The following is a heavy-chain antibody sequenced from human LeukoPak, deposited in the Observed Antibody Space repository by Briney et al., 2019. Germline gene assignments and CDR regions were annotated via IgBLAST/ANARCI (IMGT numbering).Heavy chain of an antibody. J-gene: IGHJ2*01. CDR1: RFTFSCYS. D-gene: IGHD4-11*01. Sequence: PGGSLRLSCAASRFTFSCYSMKWVRQAPGKGLEWVSSISPGSSYIYYADSVKGRFTISRDDAKNSLYLQMNSLRAEDTAVYYCARVTSGNWHFDLWGRGTLVTVSS. CDR2: ISPGSSYI. V-gene: IGHV3-21*01. CDR3: ARVTSGNWHFDL.